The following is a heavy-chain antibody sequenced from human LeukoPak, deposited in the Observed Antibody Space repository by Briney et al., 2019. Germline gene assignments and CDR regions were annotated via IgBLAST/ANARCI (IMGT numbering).Heavy chain of an antibody. D-gene: IGHD3-22*01. Sequence: PSETLSLTCTVSGGSVSSGSYYWGWIRQPPGKGLEWIGYIYYSGSTNYNPSLKSRVTISVDTSKNQFSLKLSSVTAADTAVYYCAREKVSYDSSGYYYRFDAFDIWGQGTMVTVSS. CDR1: GGSVSSGSYY. CDR3: AREKVSYDSSGYYYRFDAFDI. J-gene: IGHJ3*02. V-gene: IGHV4-61*01. CDR2: IYYSGST.